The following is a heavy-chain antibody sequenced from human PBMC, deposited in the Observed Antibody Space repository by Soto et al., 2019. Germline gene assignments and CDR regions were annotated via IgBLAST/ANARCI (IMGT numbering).Heavy chain of an antibody. D-gene: IGHD3-10*01. CDR1: GGSISSSSYY. V-gene: IGHV4-39*01. Sequence: SETLSLTCTVSGGSISSSSYYWGWIRQPPGKGLEWIGSIYYSGSTYYNPSLKSRVTISVDTSKNQFSLKLSSVTAADTAVYYCARHRGEYYAFDIWGQGTMVTVSS. CDR2: IYYSGST. J-gene: IGHJ3*02. CDR3: ARHRGEYYAFDI.